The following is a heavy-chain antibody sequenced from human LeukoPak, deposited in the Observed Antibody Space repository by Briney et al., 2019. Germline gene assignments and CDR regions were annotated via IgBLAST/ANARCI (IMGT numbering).Heavy chain of an antibody. CDR2: MNPNSGNT. V-gene: IGHV1-8*02. CDR3: ARGPPIELSGPYYFDY. Sequence: ASVKVSCKASGGTFSSYAISWVRQATGQGLEWMGWMNPNSGNTGYAQKFQGRVTMTRNTSISTAYMELSSLRSEDTAVYYCARGPPIELSGPYYFDYWGQGTLVTVSS. J-gene: IGHJ4*02. D-gene: IGHD1-1*01. CDR1: GGTFSSYA.